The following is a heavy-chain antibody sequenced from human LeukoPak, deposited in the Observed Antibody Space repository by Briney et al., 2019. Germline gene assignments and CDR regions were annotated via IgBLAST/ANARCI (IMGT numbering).Heavy chain of an antibody. CDR1: GFTFGSYG. CDR3: ARDWQRYMDV. V-gene: IGHV3-30*03. Sequence: GGSLRLSCAASGFTFGSYGMHWVRQAPGKGLEWVAVISYDGSNKYYADSVKGRFTTSRDNSKNTLYLQMNSLRAEDTAVYYCARDWQRYMDVWGKGTTVTVSS. CDR2: ISYDGSNK. J-gene: IGHJ6*03.